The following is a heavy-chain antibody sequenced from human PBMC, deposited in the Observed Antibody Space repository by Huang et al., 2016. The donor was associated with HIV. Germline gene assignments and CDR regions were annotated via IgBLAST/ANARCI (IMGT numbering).Heavy chain of an antibody. Sequence: QVPLYQWGAGPLRPSETLSLSCGVSGGSLHGYYWKWLRQSPGGGLEWMGEVNHGGNTKYNPSLKSRVTISVDTSKIQFSLNLTSVTATDTADYYCATSRSGSGWFLDIWGRGTLVSVS. J-gene: IGHJ2*01. CDR2: VNHGGNT. V-gene: IGHV4-34*01. CDR1: GGSLHGYY. D-gene: IGHD6-19*01. CDR3: ATSRSGSGWFLDI.